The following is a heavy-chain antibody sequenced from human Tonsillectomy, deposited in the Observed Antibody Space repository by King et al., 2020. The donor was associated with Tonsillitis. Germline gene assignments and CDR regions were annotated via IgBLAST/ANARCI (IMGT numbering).Heavy chain of an antibody. Sequence: VQLVESGGGVVQPGRSLRLSCAASGFTFSKYAMHWVRQAPGKGLEWVAVISYDGSNKYYADSVKGRFTISRDNSKNTLYVQMNSLRAEDTAVYYCTGEFRNDIWTDEMCFDHWGQGPLVTVSS. CDR1: GFTFSKYA. J-gene: IGHJ4*02. CDR2: ISYDGSNK. D-gene: IGHD3-9*01. CDR3: TGEFRNDIWTDEMCFDH. V-gene: IGHV3-30*01.